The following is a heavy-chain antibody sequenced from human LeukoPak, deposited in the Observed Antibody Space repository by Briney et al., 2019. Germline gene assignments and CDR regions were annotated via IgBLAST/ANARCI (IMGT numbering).Heavy chain of an antibody. CDR3: TRGAGWLIDY. CDR2: FHNSGTS. Sequence: SETLSLTCTVSGGSISSYYWSWIRQPPGKGLEWIGYFHNSGTSTYNPSLKSRVTISADPSKNQFSLKLNSLTTADTAVYYCTRGAGWLIDYWGQGILVTVSS. V-gene: IGHV4-59*01. J-gene: IGHJ4*02. CDR1: GGSISSYY. D-gene: IGHD5-12*01.